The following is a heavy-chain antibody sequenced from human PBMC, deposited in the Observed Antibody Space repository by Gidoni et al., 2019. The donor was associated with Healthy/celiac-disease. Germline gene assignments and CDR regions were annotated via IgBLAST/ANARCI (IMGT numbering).Heavy chain of an antibody. J-gene: IGHJ6*02. Sequence: TCTVSGGSISSYYWSWIRQPPGKGLEWIGYIYYSGRTNYNPSLKSRVTISVDTSKNQFSLKLSSVTAADTAVYYCARHSNYYGMDVWGQGTTVTVSS. CDR3: ARHSNYYGMDV. D-gene: IGHD4-4*01. V-gene: IGHV4-59*08. CDR2: IYYSGRT. CDR1: GGSISSYY.